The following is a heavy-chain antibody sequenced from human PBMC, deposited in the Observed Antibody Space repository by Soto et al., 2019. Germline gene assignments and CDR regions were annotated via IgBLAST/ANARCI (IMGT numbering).Heavy chain of an antibody. Sequence: SETLSLTCTVSGGSISGYYWSWIRQPAGKGLEWIGRIYTSGSTYYNPSLKSRVTISVDTSKNQFSLKLSSVTAADTAVYYCARVGSGLGEPGILLWGQGTMVTVSS. V-gene: IGHV4-4*07. CDR3: ARVGSGLGEPGILL. CDR1: GGSISGYY. CDR2: IYTSGST. J-gene: IGHJ3*01. D-gene: IGHD3-16*01.